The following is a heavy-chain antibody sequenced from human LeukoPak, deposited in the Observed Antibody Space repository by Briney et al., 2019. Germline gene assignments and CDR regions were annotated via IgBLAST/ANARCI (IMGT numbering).Heavy chain of an antibody. V-gene: IGHV3-7*01. Sequence: PGGSLRLSCAASGFTFSRYWMSWVRQAPGQGLERVANIKEDGSEKYYVDSVKGRFTISRDNAKNSLYLQMNSLRVEDTAVYYCASEVWIFDYWGQGTLVTVSS. J-gene: IGHJ4*02. CDR2: IKEDGSEK. CDR1: GFTFSRYW. D-gene: IGHD3-16*01. CDR3: ASEVWIFDY.